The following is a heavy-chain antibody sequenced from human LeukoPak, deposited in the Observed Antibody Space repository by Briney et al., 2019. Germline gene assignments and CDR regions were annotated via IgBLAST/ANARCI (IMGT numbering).Heavy chain of an antibody. CDR3: ARDLYSSIRQRGAYDV. D-gene: IGHD6-13*01. J-gene: IGHJ3*01. Sequence: GGSLRLSCAASGFIFPTPWMHWSRQAPGKGLVWVSRIESDGTSTTYADSVKGRFTISRDNAKNTLYLQMNSLRAEDTAVYYCARDLYSSIRQRGAYDVWGQGTMVSVSS. CDR2: IESDGTST. V-gene: IGHV3-74*01. CDR1: GFIFPTPW.